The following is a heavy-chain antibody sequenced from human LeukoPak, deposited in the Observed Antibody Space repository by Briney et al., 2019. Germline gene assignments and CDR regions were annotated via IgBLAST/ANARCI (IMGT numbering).Heavy chain of an antibody. V-gene: IGHV4-59*08. Sequence: SETLSLTCTVSGGSISSYYWSWIRQPPGKGLEWIGYIYCSGSTNYNPSLKSRVTISVDTSKNQFSLKLSSVTAADTAVYYCARKGGNSGSYYDHYFDYWGQGTLVTVSS. CDR3: ARKGGNSGSYYDHYFDY. CDR2: IYCSGST. J-gene: IGHJ4*02. D-gene: IGHD1-26*01. CDR1: GGSISSYY.